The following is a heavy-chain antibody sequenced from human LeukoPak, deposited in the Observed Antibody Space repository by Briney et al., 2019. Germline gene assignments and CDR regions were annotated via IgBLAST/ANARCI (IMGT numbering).Heavy chain of an antibody. J-gene: IGHJ5*02. CDR3: ARYIVVGGIDP. V-gene: IGHV4-30-4*08. D-gene: IGHD2-2*01. Sequence: PSETLSLTCTVSGGSISSGDYYWSWIRQPPGKGLEWIGYIYYSGSTYYNPSLKSRVTISVDTSKNQFSLKLSSVTAADTAVYYCARYIVVGGIDPWGQGTLVTVSS. CDR2: IYYSGST. CDR1: GGSISSGDYY.